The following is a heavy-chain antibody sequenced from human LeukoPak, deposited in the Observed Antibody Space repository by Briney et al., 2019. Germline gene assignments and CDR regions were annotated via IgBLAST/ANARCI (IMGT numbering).Heavy chain of an antibody. Sequence: ASVKVSCKASGYTFTSYYMHWVRQAPGQGLEWMGIINPSGGSTSYAQKFQGRVTITRDMSTSTVYMGLSSLRSEDTAVYYCASSTSYYDAFDIWGQGTMVTVSA. CDR3: ASSTSYYDAFDI. CDR2: INPSGGST. D-gene: IGHD2-2*01. CDR1: GYTFTSYY. J-gene: IGHJ3*02. V-gene: IGHV1-46*01.